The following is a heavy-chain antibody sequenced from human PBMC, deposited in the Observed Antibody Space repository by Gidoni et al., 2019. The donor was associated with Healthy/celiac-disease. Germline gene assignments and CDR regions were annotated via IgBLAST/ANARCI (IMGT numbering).Heavy chain of an antibody. D-gene: IGHD3-3*01. CDR1: GFTFSNAW. Sequence: EVQLVESGGGLVKPGGSLRLSFAASGFTFSNAWMSWVRQAQGKGLEWVGRIKSKTDGGTTDYAAPVKGRFTISRDDSKNTLYLQMNSLKTEDTAVYYCTTYLVESAGSGYYDYFDYWGQGTLVTVSS. J-gene: IGHJ4*02. CDR3: TTYLVESAGSGYYDYFDY. V-gene: IGHV3-15*01. CDR2: IKSKTDGGTT.